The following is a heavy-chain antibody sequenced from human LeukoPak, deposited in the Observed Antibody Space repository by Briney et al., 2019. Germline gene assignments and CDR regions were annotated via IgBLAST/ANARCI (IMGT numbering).Heavy chain of an antibody. CDR1: GYTFTGYY. Sequence: ASVKVSCKASGYTFTGYYMHWVRQAPGKGLEWMGWINPNSGGTNYAQKFQGRVTTTRDTSISTAYMELSRLRSDDTAVYYCAREYYDILTGPQNAFDIWGQGTMVTVSS. V-gene: IGHV1-2*02. J-gene: IGHJ3*02. D-gene: IGHD3-9*01. CDR2: INPNSGGT. CDR3: AREYYDILTGPQNAFDI.